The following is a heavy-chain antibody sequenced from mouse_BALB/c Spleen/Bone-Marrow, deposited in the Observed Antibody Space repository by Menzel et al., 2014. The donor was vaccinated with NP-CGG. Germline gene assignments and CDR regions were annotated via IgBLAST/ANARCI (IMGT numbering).Heavy chain of an antibody. CDR3: ARDENVGIYWYFDV. V-gene: IGHV7-3*02. CDR2: IRNKAKGYTT. CDR1: GFTFTDYY. J-gene: IGHJ1*01. Sequence: EVQGVESGGGLVQPGGSLRLSCETSGFTFTDYYMSWVRQPPRKALEWLGFIRNKAKGYTTDYSASVKGRFTISRDNSQSISYLQMNTLRAEDSATYYCARDENVGIYWYFDVWGAGTTVTVSS.